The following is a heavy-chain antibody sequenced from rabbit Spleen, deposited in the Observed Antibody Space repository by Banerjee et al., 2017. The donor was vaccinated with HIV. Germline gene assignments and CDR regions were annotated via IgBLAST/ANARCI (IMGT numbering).Heavy chain of an antibody. Sequence: QSLKESGGRLVTPGTPLTLTCTASGFSLTDYYLSWVRQAPGKGLEWIACIYTSSGNTWYASWVHGRFTISRNTSLNTVDLKITSLTAADTATYFCARALATMTMMITPFNLWGPGTLVTVS. J-gene: IGHJ4*01. D-gene: IGHD2-1*01. CDR3: ARALATMTMMITPFNL. CDR2: IYTSSGNT. V-gene: IGHV1S43*01. CDR1: GFSLTDYY.